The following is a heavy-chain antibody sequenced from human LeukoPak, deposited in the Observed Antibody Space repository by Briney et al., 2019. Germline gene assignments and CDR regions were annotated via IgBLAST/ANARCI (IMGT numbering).Heavy chain of an antibody. Sequence: GGSLRLSCAASGFTFSDYYMSWIRQAPGKGLEWVSYISSSGSTIYYADSVKGRFTISRDNSKNTLYLQMNSLRAEDTAVYYCAKSPRIVVVVAATYYFDYWGQGTLVTVSS. CDR2: ISSSGSTI. V-gene: IGHV3-11*01. D-gene: IGHD2-15*01. J-gene: IGHJ4*02. CDR1: GFTFSDYY. CDR3: AKSPRIVVVVAATYYFDY.